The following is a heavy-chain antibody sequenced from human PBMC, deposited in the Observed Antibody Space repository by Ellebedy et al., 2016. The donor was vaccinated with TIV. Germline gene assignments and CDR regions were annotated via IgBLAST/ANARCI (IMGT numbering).Heavy chain of an antibody. CDR2: INPILGIA. CDR3: AREIQRITGTTRWANYFDY. D-gene: IGHD1-20*01. CDR1: GYTFTGYY. V-gene: IGHV1-69*10. J-gene: IGHJ4*02. Sequence: SVKVSCXASGYTFTGYYMHWVRQAPGQGFEWMGWINPILGIANYAQKFQGRVTITADKSTSTAYMELSSLRSEDTAVYYCAREIQRITGTTRWANYFDYWGQGTLVTVSS.